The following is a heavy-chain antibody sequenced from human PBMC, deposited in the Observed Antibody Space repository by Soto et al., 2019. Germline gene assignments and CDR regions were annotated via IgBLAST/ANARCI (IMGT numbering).Heavy chain of an antibody. CDR2: IIPMFGTA. CDR3: ARDDATYCGGDCYRYFFYGLDV. Sequence: QVQLVQSGAEVKKPGSSVKISCKASGGTFINHAFSWVRQAPGQGLEWMGGIIPMFGTADYSQKFQGRVTITADESTATAHLERSSLRSDDSAVYYCARDDATYCGGDCYRYFFYGLDVWGQGTTVTVSS. D-gene: IGHD2-21*02. CDR1: GGTFINHA. V-gene: IGHV1-69*01. J-gene: IGHJ6*02.